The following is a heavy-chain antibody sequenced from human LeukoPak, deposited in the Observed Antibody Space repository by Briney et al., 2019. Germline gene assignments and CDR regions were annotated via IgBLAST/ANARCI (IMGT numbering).Heavy chain of an antibody. J-gene: IGHJ4*02. D-gene: IGHD3-22*01. CDR1: VGTFSSYA. CDR3: ARDDWDYSDSSGYYGGFDY. V-gene: IGHV1-69*13. CDR2: IIPIFGTA. Sequence: SVTVSCKASVGTFSSYAFSWVRQAPGQGLEWVGGIIPIFGTANYAQKFQGRVTIIADESTSTAYLVLSSLRSAVTAVYYCARDDWDYSDSSGYYGGFDYWGQGTLVTVSS.